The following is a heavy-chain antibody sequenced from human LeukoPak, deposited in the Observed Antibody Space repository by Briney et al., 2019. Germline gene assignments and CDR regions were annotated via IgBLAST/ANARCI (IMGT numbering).Heavy chain of an antibody. CDR2: IYYSGST. CDR3: ARHSSALGGLFDY. CDR1: GGSISSSSYY. V-gene: IGHV4-39*01. J-gene: IGHJ4*02. Sequence: SETLSLTCTVSGGSISSSSYYWGWIRQPPGKGLEWIGSIYYSGSTYYNPSLKSRVTISVDTSKNQFSLRLSSMTAADTAVYYCARHSSALGGLFDYWGQGTLVTVPS. D-gene: IGHD6-19*01.